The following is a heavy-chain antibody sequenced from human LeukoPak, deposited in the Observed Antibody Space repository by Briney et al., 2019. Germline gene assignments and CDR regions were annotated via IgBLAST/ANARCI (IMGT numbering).Heavy chain of an antibody. D-gene: IGHD3-3*01. Sequence: ASVTVSFTASGYTFTGYYMHWVRQAPGQGLEWMGWINPNSGGTNYAQKFQGRVTMTRDTSISTAYMELSRLRSDDTAVYYCAREGKPYYDFWSGHPNYNWFDPWGQGTLVTVSS. CDR2: INPNSGGT. CDR3: AREGKPYYDFWSGHPNYNWFDP. J-gene: IGHJ5*02. CDR1: GYTFTGYY. V-gene: IGHV1-2*02.